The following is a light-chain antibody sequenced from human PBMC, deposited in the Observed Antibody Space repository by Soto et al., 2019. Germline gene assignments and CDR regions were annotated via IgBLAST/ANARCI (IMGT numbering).Light chain of an antibody. J-gene: IGKJ1*01. CDR3: QHYGSSRGT. V-gene: IGKV3D-20*01. Sequence: EIVLTQSPATLSLSPGERATLSCGASQSVSNSYLAWYQQKPGLAPRLLIYDTSRRATGIPDRFSGSGSGTDFTLTISRLEPEDFVVYYCQHYGSSRGTFGQGTKVDIK. CDR2: DTS. CDR1: QSVSNSY.